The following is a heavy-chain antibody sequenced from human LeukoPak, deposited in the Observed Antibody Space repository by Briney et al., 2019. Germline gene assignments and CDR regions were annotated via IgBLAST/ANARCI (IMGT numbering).Heavy chain of an antibody. Sequence: PSETLSLTCTVSGGSISSGGYYWSWIRQHPGKGLEWIGYIYYSGSTYYNPSLKSRVTISVDRSKNQFSLKLSSVTAADTAVYYCARGVVKGGYCSSTSCLPWFDPWGQGTLVTVSS. CDR3: ARGVVKGGYCSSTSCLPWFDP. J-gene: IGHJ5*02. V-gene: IGHV4-31*03. D-gene: IGHD2-2*01. CDR2: IYYSGST. CDR1: GGSISSGGYY.